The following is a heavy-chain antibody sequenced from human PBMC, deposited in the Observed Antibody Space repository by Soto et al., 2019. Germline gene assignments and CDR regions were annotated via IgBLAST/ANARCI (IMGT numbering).Heavy chain of an antibody. CDR2: IIPTFGTA. V-gene: IGHV1-69*13. D-gene: IGHD4-17*01. Sequence: SVKVSCKASGGTFSSYAISWVRQAPGQGLEWMGGIIPTFGTANYAQKFQGRVTITADESTSTAYMELSSLRSEDTAVYYCARSPGDYYYFDYWGQGTLVTVS. J-gene: IGHJ4*02. CDR1: GGTFSSYA. CDR3: ARSPGDYYYFDY.